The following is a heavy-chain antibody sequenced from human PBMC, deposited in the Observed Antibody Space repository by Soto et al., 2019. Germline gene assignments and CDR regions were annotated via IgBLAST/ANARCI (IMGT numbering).Heavy chain of an antibody. Sequence: GESLKISCKASGYNFVEYWIGWVRQMPGKVLEWMGSVYPNDSDVKYSPSFQGQVTVSADKSINTAYLHWSSLKPSDSATYYCGAGSFDHWGQGXPVTVYS. CDR1: GYNFVEYW. CDR2: VYPNDSDV. CDR3: GAGSFDH. V-gene: IGHV5-51*01. J-gene: IGHJ4*02. D-gene: IGHD6-25*01.